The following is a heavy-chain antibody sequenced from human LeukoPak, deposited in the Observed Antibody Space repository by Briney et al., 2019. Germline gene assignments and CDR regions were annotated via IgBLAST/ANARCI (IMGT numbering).Heavy chain of an antibody. CDR3: ARVLLVRGVSVWFDP. J-gene: IGHJ5*02. D-gene: IGHD3-10*01. CDR1: GVSISSYY. V-gene: IGHV4-4*07. CDR2: IYTSGST. Sequence: PSETLSLTCTVSGVSISSYYWSWIRQPAGKGLEWIGRIYTSGSTNYNPSLKSRVTMSVDTSKNQFSLKLSSVTAADTAVYYCARVLLVRGVSVWFDPWGQGTLVTVSS.